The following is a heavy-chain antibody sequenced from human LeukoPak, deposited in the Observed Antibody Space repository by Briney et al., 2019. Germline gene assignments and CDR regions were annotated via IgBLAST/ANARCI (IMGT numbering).Heavy chain of an antibody. J-gene: IGHJ4*02. CDR2: IYHSGST. D-gene: IGHD2-2*02. Sequence: ETLSLTCTVSGYSISSGYYWGWIRQPPGKGLEWIGSIYHSGSTYYNPSLKSRVTTSVDTSKNQFSLKLSSVTAADTAVYYCARVDQLLYYYFDYWGQGTLVTVSS. V-gene: IGHV4-38-2*02. CDR3: ARVDQLLYYYFDY. CDR1: GYSISSGYY.